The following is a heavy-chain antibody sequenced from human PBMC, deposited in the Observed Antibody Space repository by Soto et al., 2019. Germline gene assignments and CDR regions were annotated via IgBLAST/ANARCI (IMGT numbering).Heavy chain of an antibody. J-gene: IGHJ6*02. CDR1: GFTFSSYW. Sequence: GGSLRLSCAASGFTFSSYWMHWVRQAPGKGLVWVSRMNEDGGTTDYADSVKGRFTISGDNAKNTLYLQMNSLRVEDTAVYYCASDLSGRADVWGQGATVTVSS. CDR2: MNEDGGTT. D-gene: IGHD3-10*01. CDR3: ASDLSGRADV. V-gene: IGHV3-74*01.